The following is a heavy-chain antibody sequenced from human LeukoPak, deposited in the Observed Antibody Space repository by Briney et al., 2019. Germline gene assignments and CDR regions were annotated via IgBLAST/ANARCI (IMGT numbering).Heavy chain of an antibody. CDR2: IKQDGSEK. D-gene: IGHD6-19*01. V-gene: IGHV3-7*03. J-gene: IGHJ4*02. CDR1: GFTFSSYW. Sequence: GSLRLSCAASGFTFSSYWMSWVRQAPGKGLEWVANIKQDGSEKYYADSVKGRFTISRDNSKNTLYLQMNTLRAEDTAVYYCAKKIALAGANFDYWGQGTLVTVSS. CDR3: AKKIALAGANFDY.